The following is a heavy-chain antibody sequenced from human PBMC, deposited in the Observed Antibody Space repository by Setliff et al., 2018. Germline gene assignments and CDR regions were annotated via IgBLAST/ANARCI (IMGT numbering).Heavy chain of an antibody. CDR3: ARVSGFQYMDV. D-gene: IGHD3-3*01. CDR1: GDSISSSSYY. Sequence: SETLSLTCSVSGDSISSSSYYWGSIRQPPGKGREWIGSINYSGLTYYSPSLKSRVIVSVDTSKNPFSLNLGSLTAADTAVYYCARVSGFQYMDVWGKGTTVTVSS. J-gene: IGHJ6*03. CDR2: INYSGLT. V-gene: IGHV4-39*01.